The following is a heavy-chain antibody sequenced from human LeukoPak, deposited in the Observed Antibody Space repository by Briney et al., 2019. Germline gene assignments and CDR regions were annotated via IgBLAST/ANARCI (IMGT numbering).Heavy chain of an antibody. V-gene: IGHV4-4*09. CDR2: IYNGGST. CDR3: AAGPWELDF. CDR1: GVSINTYY. D-gene: IGHD1-26*01. Sequence: PSETLSLTCTVSGVSINTYYASWIRQAPGKGLEFIGFIYNGGSTNYNPSLKSRATISVDTSNNQFSLRLTSVTAADTAMYYCAAGPWELDFWGQGTLVTVSS. J-gene: IGHJ4*02.